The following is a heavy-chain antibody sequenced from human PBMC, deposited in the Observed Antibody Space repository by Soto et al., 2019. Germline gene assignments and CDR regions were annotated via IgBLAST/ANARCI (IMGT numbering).Heavy chain of an antibody. D-gene: IGHD3-16*01. CDR2: IRGYNANT. CDR3: ARMGDVPYYYYGLDV. CDR1: GYSFTRYG. Sequence: QVQLVQTGAELKKPGASVKVSCKASGYSFTRYGISWARQAPGQGLEWMGWIRGYNANTNYPEKLQGRVTMTTDTSTSTAYMEVRNLIADDTAVYYCARMGDVPYYYYGLDVWGQGTTVTVSS. V-gene: IGHV1-18*01. J-gene: IGHJ6*02.